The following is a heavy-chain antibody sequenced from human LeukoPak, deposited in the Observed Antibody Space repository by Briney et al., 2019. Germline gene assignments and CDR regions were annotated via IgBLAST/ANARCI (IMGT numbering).Heavy chain of an antibody. D-gene: IGHD3-10*01. CDR2: IKQDGSEK. CDR1: GFTFSSYW. V-gene: IGHV3-7*01. CDR3: AREGPWFGELLALDY. Sequence: GGSLRLSCAASGFTFSSYWMSWVRQAPGKGLEWVANIKQDGSEKYYVDSVKGRFTISRDNAKNSLCLQMNSLRAEDTAVYYCAREGPWFGELLALDYWGQGTLVTVSS. J-gene: IGHJ4*02.